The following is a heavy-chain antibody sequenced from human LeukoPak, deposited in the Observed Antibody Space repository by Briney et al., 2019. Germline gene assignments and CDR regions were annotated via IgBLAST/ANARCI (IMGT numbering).Heavy chain of an antibody. J-gene: IGHJ4*02. Sequence: GGSLRLSCTASGFTFGDYAMSWVRQAPGKGLEWVGFIRSKAYGGTTEYAASVKGRFTISRDDSKSIAYLQMNSLKTEDTAVYYCTYGDYVPRDFDYWGQGTLVTGSS. V-gene: IGHV3-49*04. CDR1: GFTFGDYA. CDR3: TYGDYVPRDFDY. D-gene: IGHD4-17*01. CDR2: IRSKAYGGTT.